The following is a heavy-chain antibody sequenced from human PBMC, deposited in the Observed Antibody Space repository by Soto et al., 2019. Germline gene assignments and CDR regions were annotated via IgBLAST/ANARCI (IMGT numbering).Heavy chain of an antibody. V-gene: IGHV1-69*13. CDR1: GGTFSSYA. CDR3: ARAPIVGATSSNYGMDV. Sequence: ASVKVSCKASGGTFSSYAISWVRQAPGQGLEWMGGIIPIFGTANYAQKFQGRVTITADESTSTAYMELSSLRSEDTAVYYCARAPIVGATSSNYGMDVWGQGTTVTVSS. D-gene: IGHD1-26*01. J-gene: IGHJ6*02. CDR2: IIPIFGTA.